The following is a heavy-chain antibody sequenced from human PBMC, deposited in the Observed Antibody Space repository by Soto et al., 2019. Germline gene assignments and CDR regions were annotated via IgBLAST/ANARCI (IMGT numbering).Heavy chain of an antibody. V-gene: IGHV3-74*01. Sequence: EVQLVESGGGLVQPGGSLRLSCAASGFTFRNYWMHWVRQAPGKGLVWVSRVNSDGDTTYYADSVKGRFTISRDNAKHTLNRKMNSLGAEDTAVYYCASNYAYAEGYYFYGIDVWGQGTTVTVSS. D-gene: IGHD3-16*01. CDR2: VNSDGDTT. CDR3: ASNYAYAEGYYFYGIDV. CDR1: GFTFRNYW. J-gene: IGHJ6*02.